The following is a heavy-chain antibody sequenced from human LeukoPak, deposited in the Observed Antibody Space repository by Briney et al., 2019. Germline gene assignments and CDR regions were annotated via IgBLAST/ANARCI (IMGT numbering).Heavy chain of an antibody. V-gene: IGHV3-73*01. D-gene: IGHD1-26*01. CDR2: IRSKANNYAT. CDR1: GFTFSGSA. CDR3: TRHGDIVGAEHFDY. J-gene: IGHJ4*02. Sequence: PGGSLRLSCAASGFTFSGSAMHWVRQASGKGLEWVGRIRSKANNYATAYAASVKGRFITSRDDSKNTAYLQMNSLKTEDTAVYYCTRHGDIVGAEHFDYWGQGTLVTVSS.